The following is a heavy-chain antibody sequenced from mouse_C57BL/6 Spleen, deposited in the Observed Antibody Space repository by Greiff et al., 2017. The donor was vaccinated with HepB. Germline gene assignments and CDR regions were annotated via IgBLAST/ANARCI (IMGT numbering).Heavy chain of an antibody. Sequence: EVQLQESGPGLVKPSQSLSLTCSVTGYSITSGYYWNWIRQFPGNKLEWMGYISYDGSNNYNPSLKNRISITRDTSKNQFFLKLNSVTTEDTATYYCARATTVVEVDYWGQGTTLTVSS. CDR3: ARATTVVEVDY. CDR2: ISYDGSN. V-gene: IGHV3-6*01. J-gene: IGHJ2*01. D-gene: IGHD1-1*01. CDR1: GYSITSGYY.